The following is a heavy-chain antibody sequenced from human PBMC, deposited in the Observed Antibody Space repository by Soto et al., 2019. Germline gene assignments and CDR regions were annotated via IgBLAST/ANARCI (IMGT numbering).Heavy chain of an antibody. V-gene: IGHV5-51*01. CDR2: IYPGDSDT. Sequence: GESLKISCEGSGYNFNTYWIGWVRQMPGKGLEWMALIYPGDSDTRYSPSFEGQVTLSVDRSISTAYLQWSSLKASDTAIYYCATSTVSYVDIVSSTTRGYFDHWRQGTLVTVSS. CDR3: ATSTVSYVDIVSSTTRGYFDH. J-gene: IGHJ4*02. CDR1: GYNFNTYW. D-gene: IGHD5-12*01.